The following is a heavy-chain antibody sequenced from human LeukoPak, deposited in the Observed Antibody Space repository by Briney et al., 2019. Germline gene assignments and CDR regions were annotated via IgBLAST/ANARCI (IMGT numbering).Heavy chain of an antibody. V-gene: IGHV4-61*02. CDR1: GGSISSGSYY. CDR3: AREENYYDSSGYRRDYYYYMDV. D-gene: IGHD3-22*01. J-gene: IGHJ6*03. CDR2: IYTSGTT. Sequence: SETLSLTCTVSGGSISSGSYYWGWIRQPAGKGLEWIGRIYTSGTTNYNPSLKGRVTISVDTSKNQFSLRLSSVTAADTAVYYCAREENYYDSSGYRRDYYYYMDVWGKGTTVTVSS.